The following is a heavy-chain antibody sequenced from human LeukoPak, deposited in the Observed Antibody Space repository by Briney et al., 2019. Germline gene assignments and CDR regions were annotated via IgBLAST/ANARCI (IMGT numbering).Heavy chain of an antibody. CDR1: GGSISSYC. J-gene: IGHJ4*02. CDR2: IYYSGST. V-gene: IGHV4-59*01. Sequence: PSETLSLTCTVSGGSISSYCWSWIRQPPGKGLEWIGYIYYSGSTNYNPSLKSRVTIPVDTSKNQFSLKLSSVTAADTAVYYCARGVFGEYPFDYWGQGTLVTVSS. D-gene: IGHD3-10*02. CDR3: ARGVFGEYPFDY.